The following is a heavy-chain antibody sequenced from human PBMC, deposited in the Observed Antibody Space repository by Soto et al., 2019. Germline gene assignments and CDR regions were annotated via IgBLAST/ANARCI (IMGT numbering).Heavy chain of an antibody. CDR1: GYMFPIYH. D-gene: IGHD2-8*01. CDR3: ARHDYNGDFDF. CDR2: IDPTDSRT. J-gene: IGHJ4*02. V-gene: IGHV5-10-1*01. Sequence: XESLKISCEASGYMFPIYHISWVRQMPGKGLEWVGKIDPTDSRTMYRPSSRARITISVDKSINTAYLEWGRLKASDTAMYYCARHDYNGDFDFWGQGTQVTVSS.